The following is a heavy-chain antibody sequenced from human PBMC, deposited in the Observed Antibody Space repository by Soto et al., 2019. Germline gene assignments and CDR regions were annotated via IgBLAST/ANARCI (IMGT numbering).Heavy chain of an antibody. D-gene: IGHD3-22*01. CDR3: ARVSVVVIPPDGYFDL. V-gene: IGHV1-3*01. J-gene: IGHJ2*01. CDR2: INAGNGNT. CDR1: GYTFTSYA. Sequence: QVQLVQSGAEVKKPGASVKVSCKASGYTFTSYAMHWVRQAPGQRLEWMGWINAGNGNTKYSQKFQGRVTITRDTSASTAYMELSSLRSEDTAVYYCARVSVVVIPPDGYFDLWGRGTLVTVSS.